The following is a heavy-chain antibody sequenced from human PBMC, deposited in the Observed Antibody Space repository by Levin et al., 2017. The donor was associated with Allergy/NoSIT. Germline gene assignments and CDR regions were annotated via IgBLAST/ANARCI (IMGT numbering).Heavy chain of an antibody. CDR2: IYSGGST. V-gene: IGHV3-53*01. J-gene: IGHJ6*02. Sequence: PGGSLRLSCAASGFTVSSNYMSWVRQAPGKGLEWVSVIYSGGSTYYADSVKGRFTISRDNSKNTLYLQMNSLRAEDTAVYYCARDLPIGPAAADYYGMDVWGQGTTVTVSS. CDR1: GFTVSSNY. CDR3: ARDLPIGPAAADYYGMDV. D-gene: IGHD6-13*01.